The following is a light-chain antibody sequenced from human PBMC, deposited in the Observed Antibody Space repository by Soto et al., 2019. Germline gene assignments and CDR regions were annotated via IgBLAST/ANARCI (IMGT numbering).Light chain of an antibody. J-gene: IGKJ2*01. V-gene: IGKV1-39*01. CDR1: QSISSY. CDR2: AAS. CDR3: QQSYSTPGT. Sequence: DIQMTQSPSSLSASVGDRVTITCRASQSISSYLNWYQQKPGKAPNLLIYAASSLQSGVPSRFSGSGSGTDFTLTSSSLQPDDFATYYCQQSYSTPGTFGQGTKLEI.